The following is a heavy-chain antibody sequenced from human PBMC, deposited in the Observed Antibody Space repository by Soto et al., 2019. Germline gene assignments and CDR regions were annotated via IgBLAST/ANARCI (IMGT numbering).Heavy chain of an antibody. D-gene: IGHD2-8*01. CDR3: ARELYISYMDV. CDR2: INAGNGNT. CDR1: GNTFTGYA. J-gene: IGHJ6*03. Sequence: QDHLVQSGAEVKKPGASVKVSCKASGNTFTGYAMHWVRQAPGQSLEWMGWINAGNGNTRYSEKFQGRVTISRDTSATTVYVELSSLTSEDTAVYYCARELYISYMDVWGEGTTVTVSS. V-gene: IGHV1-3*01.